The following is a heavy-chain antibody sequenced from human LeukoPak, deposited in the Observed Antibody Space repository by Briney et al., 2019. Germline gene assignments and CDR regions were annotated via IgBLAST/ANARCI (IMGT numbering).Heavy chain of an antibody. CDR3: AKEGSGYYYAFDY. CDR1: GFTFSSYA. CDR2: ISYDGSNK. D-gene: IGHD3-22*01. J-gene: IGHJ4*02. V-gene: IGHV3-30-3*01. Sequence: PGGSLRLSCAASGFTFSSYAMHWVRQAPGKGLEWVAVISYDGSNKYYADSVKGRFTISRDNSKNTLYLQMNSLRAEDTAVYYCAKEGSGYYYAFDYWGQGTLVTVSS.